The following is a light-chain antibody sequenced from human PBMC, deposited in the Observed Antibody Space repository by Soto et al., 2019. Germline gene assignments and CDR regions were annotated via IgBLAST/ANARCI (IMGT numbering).Light chain of an antibody. Sequence: DIQMTQSPSTLSASVGDRVTITCRASESFSTWLAWYQQKPGKAPKLLIYKASTLQSGVPSRFSGSGSGTEFPLTISSLQPDDFATYYCQQYNRYYTFGQGTKLEIK. V-gene: IGKV1-5*03. CDR2: KAS. J-gene: IGKJ2*01. CDR1: ESFSTW. CDR3: QQYNRYYT.